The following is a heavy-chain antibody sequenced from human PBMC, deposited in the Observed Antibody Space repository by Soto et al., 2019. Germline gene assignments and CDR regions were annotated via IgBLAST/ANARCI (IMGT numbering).Heavy chain of an antibody. J-gene: IGHJ4*02. V-gene: IGHV3-30*18. CDR2: VSADGNRQ. Sequence: QVQLVESGGGAAQPGTSLTLSCAASGFSFGAYGMHWVRQAPGKGLEWVAVVSADGNRQLYADSVRGRFTISRDNSKNTLHLQMHSLRSDDTAMYYCAKVSVGYVDPNLGLAEAYWGQGARVTVSS. CDR1: GFSFGAYG. D-gene: IGHD3-16*01. CDR3: AKVSVGYVDPNLGLAEAY.